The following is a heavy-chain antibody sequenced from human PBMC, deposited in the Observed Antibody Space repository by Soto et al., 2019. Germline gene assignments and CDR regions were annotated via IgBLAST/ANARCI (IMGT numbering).Heavy chain of an antibody. Sequence: GGSLRLSCAASGFIFSSYGMHWVRQAPGKGLEWVAVISYDGSNKYYADSVKGRFTISRDNSKNTLYLQMNRLRAEDTAVYYCAKASELGFNWFDPWGQGTLVTVSS. V-gene: IGHV3-30*18. CDR2: ISYDGSNK. CDR1: GFIFSSYG. D-gene: IGHD7-27*01. J-gene: IGHJ5*02. CDR3: AKASELGFNWFDP.